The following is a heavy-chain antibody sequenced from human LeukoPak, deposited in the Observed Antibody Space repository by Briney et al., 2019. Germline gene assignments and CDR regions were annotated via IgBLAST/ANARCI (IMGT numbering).Heavy chain of an antibody. CDR2: IYHSGST. D-gene: IGHD6-13*01. J-gene: IGHJ6*02. Sequence: SETLSLTCTVSGYSISSGYYWGWIRQPPGKRLEWIGSIYHSGSTYYNPSLKSRVTISVDTSKNQFSLKLSSVTAADTAVYYCARDDGGGIAAAGPGDGMDVWGQGTTVTVSS. CDR1: GYSISSGYY. V-gene: IGHV4-38-2*02. CDR3: ARDDGGGIAAAGPGDGMDV.